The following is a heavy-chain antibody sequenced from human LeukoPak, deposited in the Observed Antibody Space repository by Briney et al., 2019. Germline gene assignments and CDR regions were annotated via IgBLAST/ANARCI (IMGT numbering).Heavy chain of an antibody. V-gene: IGHV4-59*01. Sequence: SETLSLTCTVSGGSISSYYWSWIRQPPGKGLEWIGYIYYSGSTNYNPSLKSRVTISVDTSKNQFSLKLSSVTAADTAVYYCARGLVDTAMVGPYYYYYGMDVWGQGTTVTVSS. CDR3: ARGLVDTAMVGPYYYYYGMDV. CDR2: IYYSGST. D-gene: IGHD5-18*01. J-gene: IGHJ6*02. CDR1: GGSISSYY.